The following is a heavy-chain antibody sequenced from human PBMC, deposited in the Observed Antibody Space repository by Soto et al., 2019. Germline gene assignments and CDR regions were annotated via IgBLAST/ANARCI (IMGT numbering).Heavy chain of an antibody. CDR3: ASDRETSGIFGVAPDY. D-gene: IGHD3-3*01. V-gene: IGHV3-48*01. CDR2: ISSSSSTI. CDR1: GFTFSSYS. J-gene: IGHJ4*02. Sequence: GGSLRLSCAASGFTFSSYSMNWVRQAPGKGLEWVSYISSSSSTIYYADSVKGRFTISRDNSKNTLYLQMNSLRAEDTAVYYCASDRETSGIFGVAPDYWGQGTLVTVSS.